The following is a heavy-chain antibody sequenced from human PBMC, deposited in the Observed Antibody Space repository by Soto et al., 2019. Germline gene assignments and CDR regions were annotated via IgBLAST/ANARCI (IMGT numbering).Heavy chain of an antibody. CDR2: IIPILGIA. CDR1: GGTFSSYT. D-gene: IGHD5-18*01. CDR3: AIAWGYSSGYGWFDP. V-gene: IGHV1-69*02. J-gene: IGHJ5*02. Sequence: QVQLVQSGAEVKKPGSSVKVSCKASGGTFSSYTISWVRQAPGQGLEWMGRIIPILGIANYAQKFQGRVTITADKSTSTAYLELSSLSSEETAVYYCAIAWGYSSGYGWFDPWGQGTLVTVSS.